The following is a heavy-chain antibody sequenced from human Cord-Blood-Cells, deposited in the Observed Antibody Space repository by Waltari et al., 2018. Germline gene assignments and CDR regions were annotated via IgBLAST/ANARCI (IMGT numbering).Heavy chain of an antibody. J-gene: IGHJ4*02. CDR1: GFTVSSNY. V-gene: IGHV3-53*01. Sequence: EVQLVESGGGLIQPGGSLRLSCAASGFTVSSNYMSWVRQAPGKGLKLVSVIYSGGRTYYADSVKVRLTISRDKSKNTLYLQMNSLRAEDTAVYYCARDPTGYSAAWGQGTLVTVSS. CDR2: IYSGGRT. CDR3: ARDPTGYSAA. D-gene: IGHD6-25*01.